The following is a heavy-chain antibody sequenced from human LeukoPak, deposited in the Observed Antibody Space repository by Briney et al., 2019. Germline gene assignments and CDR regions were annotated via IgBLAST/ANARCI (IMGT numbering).Heavy chain of an antibody. CDR3: AKSALTSGPEN. Sequence: GRSLRLSCAASGFTFSIYAMTWVRQAPGKGLEWVSVITASGGNTYYADSVKGRFTISRDNSKNTLFLQMNSLGAEDTAVYYCAKSALTSGPENWGQGTLVTVSS. D-gene: IGHD5-12*01. CDR2: ITASGGNT. V-gene: IGHV3-23*01. J-gene: IGHJ4*02. CDR1: GFTFSIYA.